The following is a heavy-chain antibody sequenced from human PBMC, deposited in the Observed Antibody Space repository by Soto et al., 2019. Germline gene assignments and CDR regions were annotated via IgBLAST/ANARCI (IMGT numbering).Heavy chain of an antibody. D-gene: IGHD6-19*01. CDR1: GFTFSSYG. Sequence: SGGSLRLSCAASGFTFSSYGMHWVRQAPGKGLEWVAVISYDGSNKYYADSVKGRFTISRDNSKNTLYLQMNSLRAEDTAVYYCAKDVWTKEYSSGWYYFDYWGQGTLVTVS. CDR2: ISYDGSNK. J-gene: IGHJ4*02. CDR3: AKDVWTKEYSSGWYYFDY. V-gene: IGHV3-30*18.